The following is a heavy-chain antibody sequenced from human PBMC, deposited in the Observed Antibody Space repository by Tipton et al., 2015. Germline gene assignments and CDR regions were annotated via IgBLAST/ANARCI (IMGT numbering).Heavy chain of an antibody. D-gene: IGHD1-26*01. CDR2: IRSNVVGATV. Sequence: GSLRLSCAASGFTFTNAWMNWVRQAPGKGLEWVGRIRSNVVGATVDYTAFVKGRFTISRDDSTTTLYLQLNSLKPEDTAVYYCVPEVLGWEGLGLDHFYWGQGSLVTVSS. V-gene: IGHV3-15*07. J-gene: IGHJ4*02. CDR3: VPEVLGWEGLGLDHFY. CDR1: GFTFTNAW.